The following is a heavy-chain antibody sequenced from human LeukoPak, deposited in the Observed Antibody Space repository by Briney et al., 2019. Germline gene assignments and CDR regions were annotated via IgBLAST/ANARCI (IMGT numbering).Heavy chain of an antibody. V-gene: IGHV3-7*01. CDR2: IRPDGSEK. J-gene: IGHJ4*02. D-gene: IGHD3-16*01. CDR1: GFTFRSYG. Sequence: GGTLRLSCAGSGFTFRSYGMSWVRLAPGKGLEWVGNIRPDGSEKQYVDSVEGRFTISRDNAQNSLFLQMNSLRAEDTAVYYCAKFGRGTSPVHWGQGTLVTVSS. CDR3: AKFGRGTSPVH.